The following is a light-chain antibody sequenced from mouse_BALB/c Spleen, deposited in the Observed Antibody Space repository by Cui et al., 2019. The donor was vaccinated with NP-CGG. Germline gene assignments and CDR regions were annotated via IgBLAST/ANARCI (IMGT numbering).Light chain of an antibody. V-gene: IGLV1*01. Sequence: PVVLQEFASTTSPGETVTLTCRSSTGAVTTSNYANWVQEKPDHLFTGLIGGTNNRAPGVPARFSGSLIGDKAALTITGTQTEDEAIYFCALWYSNHWVFGGGTKLTVL. CDR2: GTN. CDR1: TGAVTTSNY. J-gene: IGLJ1*01. CDR3: ALWYSNHWV.